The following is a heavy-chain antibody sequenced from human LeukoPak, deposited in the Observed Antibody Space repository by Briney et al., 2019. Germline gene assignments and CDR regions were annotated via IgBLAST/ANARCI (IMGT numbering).Heavy chain of an antibody. Sequence: GGSLRLSCAASGFTFSDYWMSWMRQAPGKGLEWVANIKYDGDEEYYVDSVKGRFTISRGNAKSSLYLQLNSLRIEDTAVYYCKSGGAAPGSFDNWGQGTLVTVSP. CDR3: KSGGAAPGSFDN. J-gene: IGHJ4*02. D-gene: IGHD6-13*01. V-gene: IGHV3-7*01. CDR2: IKYDGDEE. CDR1: GFTFSDYW.